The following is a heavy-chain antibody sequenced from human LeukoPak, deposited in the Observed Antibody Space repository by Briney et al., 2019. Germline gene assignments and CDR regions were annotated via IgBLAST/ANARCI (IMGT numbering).Heavy chain of an antibody. CDR2: IYYSGST. V-gene: IGHV4-31*03. CDR3: ARAPFEWLIDY. CDR1: GGSISSGGYY. Sequence: MPSETLSLTCTVSGGSISSGGYYWSWIRQHPGKGLEWIGYIYYSGSTYYNPSLKSRVTISVDTSKNQFSLKLSSVTAADTAVYYCARAPFEWLIDYWGQGTLVTVSS. J-gene: IGHJ4*02. D-gene: IGHD5-12*01.